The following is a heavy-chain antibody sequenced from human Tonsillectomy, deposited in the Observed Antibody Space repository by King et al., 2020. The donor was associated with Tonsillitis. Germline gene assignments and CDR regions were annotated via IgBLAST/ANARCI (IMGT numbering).Heavy chain of an antibody. V-gene: IGHV4-34*01. D-gene: IGHD6-19*01. CDR2: INHSGST. CDR3: ARRGVAGTGYYYYGMDV. J-gene: IGHJ6*02. CDR1: GGSFSGYY. Sequence: VQLPQWGAGLLKPSETLSLTCAVYGGSFSGYYWSWIRQPPGKGLEWIGEINHSGSTNYNPSLKSRVTVSVDTSKNQFSLKLSSVTAADTAVYYCARRGVAGTGYYYYGMDVWGQGTTVTVSS.